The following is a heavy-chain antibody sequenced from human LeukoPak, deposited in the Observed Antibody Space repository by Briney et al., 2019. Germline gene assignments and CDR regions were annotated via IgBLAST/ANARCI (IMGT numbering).Heavy chain of an antibody. V-gene: IGHV3-30*02. Sequence: PGGSLRLSCAASGFTFSRYGMHWVRQAPGKGLEWVSLIRYDGSNKYYADSVKGRFTISRDNSKNTLYLQMNSLRAEDTAVYYCAKVPTTVTFYYYYYGMDVWGQGTTVTVSS. CDR3: AKVPTTVTFYYYYYGMDV. J-gene: IGHJ6*02. CDR1: GFTFSRYG. D-gene: IGHD4-17*01. CDR2: IRYDGSNK.